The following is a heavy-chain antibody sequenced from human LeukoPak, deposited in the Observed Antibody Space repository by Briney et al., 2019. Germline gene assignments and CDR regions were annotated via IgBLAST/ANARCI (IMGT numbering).Heavy chain of an antibody. V-gene: IGHV3-74*01. Sequence: GGSLRLSCAASGFTFSTYWMNWVRQAPGKGLVWVSRINSDGSSTTYADSVKGRFTISKDNAKNTLYLQMNSLRAEDTAVYYCARIRIAAGHFFDYWGQGTLVTVSS. J-gene: IGHJ4*02. CDR2: INSDGSST. CDR3: ARIRIAAGHFFDY. D-gene: IGHD6-13*01. CDR1: GFTFSTYW.